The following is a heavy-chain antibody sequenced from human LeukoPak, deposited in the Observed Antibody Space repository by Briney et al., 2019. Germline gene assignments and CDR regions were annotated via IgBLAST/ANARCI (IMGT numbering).Heavy chain of an antibody. CDR1: GYTFTSYY. D-gene: IGHD3-10*01. J-gene: IGHJ4*02. CDR3: ARSMVRGVTHDY. Sequence: ASVKVSCKASGYTFTSYYMHWVRQAPGQGLEWMGIINPSGGSTSYAQKFQGGVTMTRDTSTSTVYMELSSLRSEDTAVYYCARSMVRGVTHDYWGQGTLVTVSS. V-gene: IGHV1-46*01. CDR2: INPSGGST.